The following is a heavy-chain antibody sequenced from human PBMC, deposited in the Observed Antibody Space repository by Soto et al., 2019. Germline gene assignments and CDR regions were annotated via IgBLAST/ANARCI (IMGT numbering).Heavy chain of an antibody. CDR1: GGSISSGGYS. Sequence: PSETLSLTCAVSGGSISSGGYSCNWIRQPPGKGLEWIGYIYHSGSTNYNPSLKSRVTISVDTSKNQFSLKLTSVTAADTAVYYCARDKLTGLLDYWGQGTLVTGSS. CDR3: ARDKLTGLLDY. J-gene: IGHJ4*02. CDR2: IYHSGST. V-gene: IGHV4-30-2*01. D-gene: IGHD2-8*02.